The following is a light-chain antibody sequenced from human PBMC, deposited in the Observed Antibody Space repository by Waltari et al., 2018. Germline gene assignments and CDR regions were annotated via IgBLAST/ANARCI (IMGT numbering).Light chain of an antibody. V-gene: IGLV3-1*01. CDR1: KLGDNY. Sequence: SYELTQPPSVSVSPGQTASITCSGDKLGDNYACWYQQKPGQSPVLVIYQDSKRPSGVPERVSGSNSGKTATLTISGTQAMDEADYYCQAWDSSTVVVGGGTKLTVL. CDR2: QDS. CDR3: QAWDSSTVV. J-gene: IGLJ2*01.